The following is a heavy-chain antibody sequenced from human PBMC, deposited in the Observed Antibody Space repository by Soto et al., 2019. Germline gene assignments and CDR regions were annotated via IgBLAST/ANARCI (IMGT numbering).Heavy chain of an antibody. V-gene: IGHV2-5*02. CDR2: IYWDDDK. Sequence: QITLKESGPTLVNPTQPLTLTCTFSGFSLSTRGVRVGWIRQPPGRALEWLAPIYWDDDKRYSPSLKSRLTITKDTSKNQVVLTMTHMDPVDTATYYCAHKLTTFGSGSYLGYWGQGTLVTVSS. D-gene: IGHD3-10*01. CDR1: GFSLSTRGVR. J-gene: IGHJ4*02. CDR3: AHKLTTFGSGSYLGY.